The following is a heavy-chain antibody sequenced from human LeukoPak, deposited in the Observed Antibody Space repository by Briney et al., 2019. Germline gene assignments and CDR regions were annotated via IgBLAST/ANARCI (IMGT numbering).Heavy chain of an antibody. D-gene: IGHD2/OR15-2a*01. J-gene: IGHJ1*01. V-gene: IGHV3-23*01. Sequence: PGGSLRLSCAASGFTFSSYAMSWVRQAPGKGLEWVSGGTGNAANTYYADSVKGRFANSRDNSNNTVYLQMNSLRVEDTAIYYCTKRYVNSNYWQSLGEWGQGTLVTVSS. CDR1: GFTFSSYA. CDR2: GTGNAANT. CDR3: TKRYVNSNYWQSLGE.